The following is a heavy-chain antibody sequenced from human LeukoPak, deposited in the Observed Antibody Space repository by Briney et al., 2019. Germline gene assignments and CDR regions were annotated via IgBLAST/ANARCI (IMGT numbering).Heavy chain of an antibody. CDR3: ARVGDIAASDY. V-gene: IGHV3-7*01. CDR1: GGSISSHY. J-gene: IGHJ4*02. D-gene: IGHD6-13*01. Sequence: ETLSLTCTVSGGSISSHYWSWIRQPPGKGLEWVANIKQDGSEKYYVDSVKGRFTISRDNAKNSLYLQMNSLRAEDTAVYYCARVGDIAASDYWGQGTLVTVSS. CDR2: IKQDGSEK.